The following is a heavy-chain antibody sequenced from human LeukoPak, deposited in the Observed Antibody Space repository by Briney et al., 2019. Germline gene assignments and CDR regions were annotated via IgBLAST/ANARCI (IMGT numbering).Heavy chain of an antibody. CDR2: FDPEDGET. D-gene: IGHD3-22*01. V-gene: IGHV1-24*01. J-gene: IGHJ4*02. CDR1: GYTLTELS. CDR3: ATSVQRITMIVVYFDY. Sequence: ASVKVSCKVSGYTLTELSMHWVRQAPGKGLEWMGGFDPEDGETIYAQKFQGRVTMTEDISTDTAYMELSSLRSEDTAVYYCATSVQRITMIVVYFDYWGQGTLVTVSS.